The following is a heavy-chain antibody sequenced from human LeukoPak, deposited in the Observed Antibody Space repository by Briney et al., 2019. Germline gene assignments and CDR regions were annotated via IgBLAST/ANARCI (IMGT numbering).Heavy chain of an antibody. CDR3: ARSEMATRPIDY. Sequence: SETLSLTCTVSGGSISSSSYYWGWIRQPPGKGLEWIGSIYYTGTTYHNPSLKSRVTISVENQFSLKLSSVTAADTAVYYCARSEMATRPIDYWGQGTLVTVSS. V-gene: IGHV4-39*07. J-gene: IGHJ4*02. CDR1: GGSISSSSYY. CDR2: IYYTGTT. D-gene: IGHD5-24*01.